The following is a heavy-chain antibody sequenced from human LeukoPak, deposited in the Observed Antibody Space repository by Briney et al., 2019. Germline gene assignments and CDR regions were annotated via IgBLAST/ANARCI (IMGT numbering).Heavy chain of an antibody. D-gene: IGHD4-17*01. Sequence: ASVKVSCKASGHTFTSYGISWVRQAPGQGLEWMGWISAYNGNTNYAQKLQGRVTMTTDTSTSTAYMELRSLRSDDTAVYYCVPYNYGDYEGPDGYWGQGTLVTVSS. CDR1: GHTFTSYG. CDR2: ISAYNGNT. CDR3: VPYNYGDYEGPDGY. V-gene: IGHV1-18*01. J-gene: IGHJ4*02.